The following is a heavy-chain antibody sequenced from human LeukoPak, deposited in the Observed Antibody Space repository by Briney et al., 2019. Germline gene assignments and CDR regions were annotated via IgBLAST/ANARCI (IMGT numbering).Heavy chain of an antibody. J-gene: IGHJ5*02. CDR1: GXTXXSYA. CDR2: ISGXGGSK. D-gene: IGHD3-22*01. Sequence: PGESLRVSCAASGXTXXSYAXXXXXXAPRKGLEWVSGISGXGGSKYYADSVKGRFTNSRDNSKNTVYLRMNSLRAEDTAVYYCAKSTYYYDSSHGNWFDPWGQGTLVTVSS. CDR3: AKSTYYYDSSHGNWFDP. V-gene: IGHV3-23*01.